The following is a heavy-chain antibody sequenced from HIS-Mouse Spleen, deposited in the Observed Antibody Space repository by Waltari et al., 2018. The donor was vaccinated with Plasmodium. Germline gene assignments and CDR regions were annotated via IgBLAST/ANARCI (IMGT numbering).Heavy chain of an antibody. Sequence: EVQLLESGGGLVQPGGSLRISCAASGFTFSSYAMRWVRQAPGKGLEWVSAISGSGGSTYYADSVKGRFTISRDNSKNTLYLQMNSLRAEDTAVYYCAKDPLAYYYDSSGYYYWGQGTLVTVSS. D-gene: IGHD3-22*01. CDR2: ISGSGGST. CDR3: AKDPLAYYYDSSGYYY. V-gene: IGHV3-23*01. J-gene: IGHJ4*02. CDR1: GFTFSSYA.